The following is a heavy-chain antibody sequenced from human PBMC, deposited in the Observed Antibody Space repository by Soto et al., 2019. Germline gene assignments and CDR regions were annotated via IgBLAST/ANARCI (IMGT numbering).Heavy chain of an antibody. D-gene: IGHD1-26*01. V-gene: IGHV1-46*01. Sequence: QVQLVQSGAEVKKPGASVKVACKASGYSFANYYLHWVRLAPGQGLEWMGRINPSGGSTTYGPKFQGRVPMTSDTSTSTGYMELSSLRAEDTAVYYCASPYWPRGASNPRYWGQGTLVTGSS. CDR3: ASPYWPRGASNPRY. J-gene: IGHJ4*02. CDR2: INPSGGST. CDR1: GYSFANYY.